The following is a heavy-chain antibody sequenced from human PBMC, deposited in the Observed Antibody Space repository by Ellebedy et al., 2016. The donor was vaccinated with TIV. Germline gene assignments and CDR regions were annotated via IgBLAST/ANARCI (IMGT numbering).Heavy chain of an antibody. V-gene: IGHV4-39*01. J-gene: IGHJ4*02. CDR1: GGSISSSSYY. D-gene: IGHD6-13*01. CDR3: AGDSSWYYVWGY. CDR2: IYYSGST. Sequence: SETLSLTXTVSGGSISSSSYYWGWIRQPPGKGLEWIGSIYYSGSTYYNPSLKSRVTISVDTSKNQFSLKLSSVTAADTAVYYCAGDSSWYYVWGYWGQGTLVTVSS.